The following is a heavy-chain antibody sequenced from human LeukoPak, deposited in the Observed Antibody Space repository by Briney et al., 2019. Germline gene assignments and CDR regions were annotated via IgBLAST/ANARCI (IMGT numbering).Heavy chain of an antibody. V-gene: IGHV4-39*01. CDR1: GGSISSSSYY. Sequence: SETLSLTCTVSGGSISSSSYYWGWIRQPPGKGLEWIGSIYYSGSTYYNPSLKSRVTISVDTSKNQFSLKLSSVTAADTAVYYCASRRGLSIAADFDYWGQGTLVTVSS. CDR2: IYYSGST. D-gene: IGHD6-13*01. J-gene: IGHJ4*02. CDR3: ASRRGLSIAADFDY.